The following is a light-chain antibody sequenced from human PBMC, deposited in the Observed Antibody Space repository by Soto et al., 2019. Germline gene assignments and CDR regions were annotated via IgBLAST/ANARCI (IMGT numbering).Light chain of an antibody. CDR3: QQRSKLIT. CDR1: QSVSSY. CDR2: DAS. V-gene: IGKV3-11*01. Sequence: DIVMTQSAESLALSLCESANLSCRASQSVSSYLAWYQQKPGQAPRLLIYDASNRATGIPARFSGSGSGTDFTLTISSLEPEDFAVYYCQQRSKLITFGQGTRLEIK. J-gene: IGKJ5*01.